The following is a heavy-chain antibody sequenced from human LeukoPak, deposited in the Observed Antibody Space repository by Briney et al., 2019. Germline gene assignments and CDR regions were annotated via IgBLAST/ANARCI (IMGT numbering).Heavy chain of an antibody. J-gene: IGHJ5*02. Sequence: GGSLRLSCAASGFTFSRHGMHWVRQAPGKGLEWVALIWYDGSNKHYADSVKGRFTISRDNSKNTLYLQMNSLRAEDTAVYYCAKDNSGNYGWFDPWGQGTLVTVSS. CDR1: GFTFSRHG. CDR3: AKDNSGNYGWFDP. D-gene: IGHD1-7*01. V-gene: IGHV3-30*02. CDR2: IWYDGSNK.